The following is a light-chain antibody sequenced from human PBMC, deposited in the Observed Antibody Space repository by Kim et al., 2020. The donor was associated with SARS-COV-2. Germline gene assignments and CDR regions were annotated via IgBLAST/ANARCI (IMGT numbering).Light chain of an antibody. CDR3: QAWDSSTVV. V-gene: IGLV3-1*01. Sequence: VTPGQTASITCSGDKLGDKYACWYQQKPGQSPVLVIYQDSKRPSGIPERFSGSISGNTATLTISGTQAMDEADYYCQAWDSSTVVFGGGTQLTVL. CDR1: KLGDKY. J-gene: IGLJ2*01. CDR2: QDS.